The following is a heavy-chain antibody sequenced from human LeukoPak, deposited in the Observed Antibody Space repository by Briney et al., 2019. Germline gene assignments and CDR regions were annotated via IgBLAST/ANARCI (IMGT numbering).Heavy chain of an antibody. Sequence: GRSLRLSCAASGFTFSSYAMHWVRQAPGKGLEWVAVISYDGSNKYYADSVKGRFTISRDNSKNTLYLQLNSLRAEDTAVYYCAKGPKRGYSGYDLPANWFDTWGQGTLVTVSS. CDR1: GFTFSSYA. D-gene: IGHD5-12*01. V-gene: IGHV3-30-3*01. CDR2: ISYDGSNK. J-gene: IGHJ5*02. CDR3: AKGPKRGYSGYDLPANWFDT.